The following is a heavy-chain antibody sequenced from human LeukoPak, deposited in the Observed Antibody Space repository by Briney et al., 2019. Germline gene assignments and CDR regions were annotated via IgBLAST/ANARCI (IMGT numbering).Heavy chain of an antibody. Sequence: SETLSLTCTVSGGSISSSSYYWGWIRQPPGKGLEWIGSIYYSGSTYYNPSLTSRVTISVATSKNQFSLKLSSVTAADTAVYYCARDNTTASCWFDPWGQGTLVTVSS. J-gene: IGHJ5*02. CDR3: ARDNTTASCWFDP. D-gene: IGHD1-14*01. CDR1: GGSISSSSYY. CDR2: IYYSGST. V-gene: IGHV4-39*07.